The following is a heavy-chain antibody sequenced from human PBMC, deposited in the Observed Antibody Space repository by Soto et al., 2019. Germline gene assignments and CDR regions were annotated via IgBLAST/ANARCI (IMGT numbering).Heavy chain of an antibody. CDR1: GGSIISINK. CDR2: IYHSGST. V-gene: IGHV4-4*02. D-gene: IGHD1-26*01. CDR3: ARVSGSYYYGMDV. Sequence: PSQTLPLTNTVSGGSIISINKWRWVRQPPGKGLEWIGEIYHSGSTNYNPSLKSRVTISVDKSKNQFSLKLSSVTAADTAVYYCARVSGSYYYGMDVWGQGTTVT. J-gene: IGHJ6*02.